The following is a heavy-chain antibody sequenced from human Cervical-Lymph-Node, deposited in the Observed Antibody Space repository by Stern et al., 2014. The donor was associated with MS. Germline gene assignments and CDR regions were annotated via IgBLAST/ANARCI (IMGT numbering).Heavy chain of an antibody. CDR1: DYGFTDYW. J-gene: IGHJ6*02. Sequence: EVQLVESGAEVKKPGESLKISCKGSDYGFTDYWIAWVRQMPGKGLECVGIIYPSDSDTVYSRSFQGLVTISADKSISTAYLQWNSLKASDTGMYYCARLARRYGMDVWGQGTTVIVAS. CDR3: ARLARRYGMDV. CDR2: IYPSDSDT. V-gene: IGHV5-51*01.